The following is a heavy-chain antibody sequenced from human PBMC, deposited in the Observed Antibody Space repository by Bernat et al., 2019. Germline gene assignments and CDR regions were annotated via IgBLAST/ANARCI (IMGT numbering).Heavy chain of an antibody. CDR3: AKDMGRDIVAVIRLDY. J-gene: IGHJ4*02. D-gene: IGHD5-12*01. CDR1: GFTFDDYT. Sequence: EVQLVESGGVVVQPGGSLRLSCAASGFTFDDYTMHWVRQAPGKGLEWFSLISWDGGSTYYADSVKGRFTISRDNSKNSLYLQMNSLRTEDTALYYCAKDMGRDIVAVIRLDYWGQGTLVTVSS. CDR2: ISWDGGST. V-gene: IGHV3-43*01.